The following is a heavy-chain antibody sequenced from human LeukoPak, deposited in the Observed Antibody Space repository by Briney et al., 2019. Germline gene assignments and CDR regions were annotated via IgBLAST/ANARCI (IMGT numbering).Heavy chain of an antibody. D-gene: IGHD4-17*01. V-gene: IGHV6-1*01. Sequence: SQTRSLTCAISGDSVSSNSAAWNWIRQSPSRGLEWLGRTYYRSKWYNDYAVSVKSRITINPDTSKNQFSLQLNSVTPEDTAVYYCARDEPMTTVNWFDPWGQGTLVTVSS. J-gene: IGHJ5*02. CDR2: TYYRSKWYN. CDR1: GDSVSSNSAA. CDR3: ARDEPMTTVNWFDP.